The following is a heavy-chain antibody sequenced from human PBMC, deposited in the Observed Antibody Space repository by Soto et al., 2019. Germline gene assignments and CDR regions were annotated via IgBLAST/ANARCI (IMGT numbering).Heavy chain of an antibody. CDR2: INHSGST. D-gene: IGHD6-6*01. J-gene: IGHJ6*03. Sequence: QVQLQQWGAGLLKPSETLSLTCAVYGGSFSGYYWSWIRQPPGKGLEWIGEINHSGSTNYNPSLKSRVTISVDTSKNQFSLKLSSVTDADTAVYYCARLGTGIAPRARYYYYYYMDVWGKGPTVTVSS. CDR1: GGSFSGYY. CDR3: ARLGTGIAPRARYYYYYYMDV. V-gene: IGHV4-34*01.